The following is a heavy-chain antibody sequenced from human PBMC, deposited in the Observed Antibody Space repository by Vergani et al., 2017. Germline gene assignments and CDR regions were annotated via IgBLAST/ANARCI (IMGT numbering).Heavy chain of an antibody. Sequence: QVQLVQSGSELKKPGASVKISCKTSGYTFSSYVINCVRQAPGRGLEWMGWINTNIGTPTYVQGFTGRFVFSLDSSVTTAFVQITSLKAEDTAVYYCARNGVGDYGNFDFWGQGTLVTVSS. V-gene: IGHV7-4-1*02. D-gene: IGHD4-17*01. CDR3: ARNGVGDYGNFDF. J-gene: IGHJ4*02. CDR1: GYTFSSYV. CDR2: INTNIGTP.